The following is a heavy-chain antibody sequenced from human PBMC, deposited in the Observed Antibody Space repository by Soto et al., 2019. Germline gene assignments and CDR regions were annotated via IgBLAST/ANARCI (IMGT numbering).Heavy chain of an antibody. CDR2: IYYSGTT. Sequence: PSETLSLTCTVSGGSISSGGFSWNWIRQHPGKGLEWIGYIYYSGTTYCNPSLKSRLTISVDTSKNQFSLKLSSVTAADTAVYYCAREKGIGPSFSHNWFDPWGQGTLVTVSS. V-gene: IGHV4-31*03. CDR3: AREKGIGPSFSHNWFDP. CDR1: GGSISSGGFS. D-gene: IGHD2-21*01. J-gene: IGHJ5*02.